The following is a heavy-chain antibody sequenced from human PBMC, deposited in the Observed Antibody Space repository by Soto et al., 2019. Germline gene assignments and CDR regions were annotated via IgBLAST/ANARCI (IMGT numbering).Heavy chain of an antibody. Sequence: QLQLQESGPGLVKPSETLSLTCTVSGGSISSSSYYWGWIRQPPGKGLEWIGSIYYSGSTYYNPSLKRRVTISVDTSKNQFSLKLSSVTAADTAVYYCARLGYCISTSCRNAFDIWGQGTMVTVSS. J-gene: IGHJ3*02. D-gene: IGHD2-2*01. CDR2: IYYSGST. CDR3: ARLGYCISTSCRNAFDI. V-gene: IGHV4-39*01. CDR1: GGSISSSSYY.